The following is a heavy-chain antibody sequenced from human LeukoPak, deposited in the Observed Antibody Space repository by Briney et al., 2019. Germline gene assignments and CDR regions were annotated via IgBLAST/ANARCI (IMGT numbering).Heavy chain of an antibody. J-gene: IGHJ4*02. CDR3: ARENRFLEYFDY. Sequence: KPSETLSLTCAVSGGSISSGGYSWSWIRQPPGKGLEWIGYIYHSGSTYYNPSLKSRVTISVDRSKNQFSLKLSSVTAADTAVYYCARENRFLEYFDYWGQGTLVTVSS. CDR1: GGSISSGGYS. D-gene: IGHD3-3*01. V-gene: IGHV4-30-2*01. CDR2: IYHSGST.